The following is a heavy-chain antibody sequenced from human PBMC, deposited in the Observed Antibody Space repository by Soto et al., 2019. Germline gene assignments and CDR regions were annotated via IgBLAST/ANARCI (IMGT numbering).Heavy chain of an antibody. Sequence: PSETLSLTCAVSGYSISSGYYWGGIRQPPGKGLEWIGSLDHSGSTYYNPALKSRVTISVDTSKNQFSLKLSSVTAADTAVYDCARGVVWSPDYWGQGTLVTVSS. D-gene: IGHD3-22*01. CDR3: ARGVVWSPDY. V-gene: IGHV4-38-2*01. CDR2: LDHSGST. CDR1: GYSISSGYY. J-gene: IGHJ4*02.